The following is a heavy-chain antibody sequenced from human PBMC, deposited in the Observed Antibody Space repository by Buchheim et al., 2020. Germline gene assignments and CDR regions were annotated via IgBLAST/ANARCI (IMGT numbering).Heavy chain of an antibody. J-gene: IGHJ4*02. Sequence: EVQLVESGGGLVQPGGSLRLSCAASGFTFSSYSMNWVRQAPGKGLEWVSYISSSSSTIYYADSVKGRFTIPRDNAKNSLYLQMNSLRAEDTAVYYCARGEGITYYYDSSGLDYWGQGTL. V-gene: IGHV3-48*04. CDR1: GFTFSSYS. CDR2: ISSSSSTI. CDR3: ARGEGITYYYDSSGLDY. D-gene: IGHD3-22*01.